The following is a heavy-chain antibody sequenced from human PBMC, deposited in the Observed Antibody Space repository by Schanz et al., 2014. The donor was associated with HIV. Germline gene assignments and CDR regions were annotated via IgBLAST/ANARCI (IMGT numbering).Heavy chain of an antibody. CDR3: TRGRFLERGGMDV. CDR2: ISGSGVST. D-gene: IGHD3-3*01. V-gene: IGHV3-23*01. CDR1: GFTFSNFA. J-gene: IGHJ6*02. Sequence: EVQMLESGGGSVQPGGSLRLSCAASGFTFSNFAMSWVRQAPGKGLEWVSSISGSGVSTFYAGSVKGRFMISRDNSNNTLYLQMNSLRAEDTAVYFCTRGRFLERGGMDVWGQGTAVTVSS.